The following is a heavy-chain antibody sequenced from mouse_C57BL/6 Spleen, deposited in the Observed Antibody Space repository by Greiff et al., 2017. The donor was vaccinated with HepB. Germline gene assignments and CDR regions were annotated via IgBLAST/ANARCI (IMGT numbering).Heavy chain of an antibody. CDR1: GYSITSGYY. D-gene: IGHD1-1*01. Sequence: EVQLVESGPGLVKPSQSLSLTCSVTGYSITSGYYWYWLRQFPGNKLELMGFISYDGSNNYNPSLKNRISFTRDTSKNQFFLKLNSVTTEDAATYYCAPLLRRFDWYFDVWGTGTTVTVSS. J-gene: IGHJ1*03. V-gene: IGHV3-6*01. CDR3: APLLRRFDWYFDV. CDR2: ISYDGSN.